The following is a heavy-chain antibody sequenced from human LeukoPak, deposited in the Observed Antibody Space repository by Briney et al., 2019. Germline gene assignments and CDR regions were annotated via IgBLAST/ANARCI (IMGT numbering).Heavy chain of an antibody. CDR3: ARERWILRWAALADY. CDR2: IKQDGSEK. CDR1: GFTFSSYW. Sequence: PGGSLRLSCAASGFTFSSYWMSWVRQAPGKGLEWVANIKQDGSEKYYVDSVKGRFTISRDNAKNSLYLQMNSLRAEDTAVYYCARERWILRWAALADYWGQGTLVTVSS. V-gene: IGHV3-7*03. J-gene: IGHJ4*02. D-gene: IGHD5-24*01.